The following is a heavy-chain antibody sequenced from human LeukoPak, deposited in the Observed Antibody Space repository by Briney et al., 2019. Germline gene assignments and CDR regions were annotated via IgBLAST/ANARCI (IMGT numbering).Heavy chain of an antibody. J-gene: IGHJ3*02. CDR1: GFTFSSYA. V-gene: IGHV3-23*01. CDR2: ISGSGGST. D-gene: IGHD4-17*01. Sequence: LSGGSLRLSCAASGFTFSSYAMSWVRQAPGKGLEWVSAISGSGGSTYYADSVKGRFTISRDNSKNTLYLQMNSLRAEDTAVYYCAKEPIYDYGDARGAFDIWGQGTMVTVSS. CDR3: AKEPIYDYGDARGAFDI.